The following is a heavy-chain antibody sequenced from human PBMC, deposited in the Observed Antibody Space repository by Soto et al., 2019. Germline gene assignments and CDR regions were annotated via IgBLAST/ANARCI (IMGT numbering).Heavy chain of an antibody. J-gene: IGHJ4*02. CDR3: ARGGSTRYGVDS. CDR2: ISPIIGTT. V-gene: IGHV1-69*05. CDR1: GGTFSSYA. Sequence: SVKVSCKASGGTFSSYAISWVRQAPGQGLEWMGGISPIIGTTNYAQKLQGRVTMTTDASTRTAYMELRSLRSDDTAVYYCARGGSTRYGVDSWGQGTLVTAPQ. D-gene: IGHD6-13*01.